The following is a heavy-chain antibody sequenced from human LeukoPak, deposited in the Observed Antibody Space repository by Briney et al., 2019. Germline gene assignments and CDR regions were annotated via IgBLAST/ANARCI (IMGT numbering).Heavy chain of an antibody. Sequence: SETLSLTCTVSGGSISSSYWGWIRQPPGKGLEWIGDIYNSGSTNYNPSLKSRVTISVDTSKNQISLKLSSVTAADTAVYYCARVGAAVGIGSFDFWGQGTLVTVS. CDR2: IYNSGST. D-gene: IGHD6-13*01. J-gene: IGHJ4*02. V-gene: IGHV4-59*01. CDR1: GGSISSSY. CDR3: ARVGAAVGIGSFDF.